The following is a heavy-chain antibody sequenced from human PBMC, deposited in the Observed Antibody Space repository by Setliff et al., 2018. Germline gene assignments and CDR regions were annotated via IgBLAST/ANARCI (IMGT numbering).Heavy chain of an antibody. V-gene: IGHV4-4*08. CDR2: IQTSGTT. CDR1: GGSISRYH. D-gene: IGHD3-3*01. CDR3: ARTSYELCGYYGNRCNHHMDV. Sequence: SETLSLTCTVSGGSISRYHWSWIRQPPGKGLEWIGYIQTSGTTNYNPSLKSRVTISVDTSKNQFFLRLNSLTAADTAVYYCARTSYELCGYYGNRCNHHMDVWGKGSPVTVS. J-gene: IGHJ6*03.